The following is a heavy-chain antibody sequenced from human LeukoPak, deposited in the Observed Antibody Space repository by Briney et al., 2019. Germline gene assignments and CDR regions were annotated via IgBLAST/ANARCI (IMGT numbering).Heavy chain of an antibody. D-gene: IGHD3-22*01. J-gene: IGHJ4*02. CDR2: INPKTGDT. CDR1: GYTFIGYY. Sequence: ASVKVSCKTSGYTFIGYYMHWVRQAPGQGLEWMGWINPKTGDTKYAQKFQGNITLTRDASITTVYMELSRLTSDDTAVYFCARITPRRYDSSGYLGEFDYWGQGTLVTVSS. CDR3: ARITPRRYDSSGYLGEFDY. V-gene: IGHV1-2*02.